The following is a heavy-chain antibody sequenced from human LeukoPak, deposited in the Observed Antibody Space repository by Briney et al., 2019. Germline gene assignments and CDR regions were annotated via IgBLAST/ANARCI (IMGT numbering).Heavy chain of an antibody. V-gene: IGHV4-38-2*01. J-gene: IGHJ4*02. CDR3: ARHGGMYYYGSGSYSDQYYFDY. CDR1: GHSISSGYY. CDR2: IYHSGST. D-gene: IGHD3-10*01. Sequence: SETLSLTCAVSGHSISSGYYWVWIRQPPGRGLEWIGSIYHSGSTYYNTSLNSRVSISLDTSKNQFSLRLSSVTAADTAVYYCARHGGMYYYGSGSYSDQYYFDYWGQGTLVTVSS.